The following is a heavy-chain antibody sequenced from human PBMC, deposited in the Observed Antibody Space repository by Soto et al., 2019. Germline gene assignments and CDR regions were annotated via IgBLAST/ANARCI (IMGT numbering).Heavy chain of an antibody. CDR1: GYTFTSYY. CDR2: INPSGGST. CDR3: VREAIFGVVIDYYYYGMDV. D-gene: IGHD3-3*01. V-gene: IGHV1-46*01. Sequence: ASVKVSCKASGYTFTSYYMHWVRQAPGQGLEWMGIINPSGGSTSYAQKFQGRVTMTRDTSTSTVYMELSSLRSEDTAVYYCVREAIFGVVIDYYYYGMDVWGQGTTVTVSS. J-gene: IGHJ6*02.